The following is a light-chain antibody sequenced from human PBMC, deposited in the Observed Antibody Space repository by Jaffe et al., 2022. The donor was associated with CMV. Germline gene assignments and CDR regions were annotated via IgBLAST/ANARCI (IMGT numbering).Light chain of an antibody. V-gene: IGKV1-33*01. CDR2: GAS. J-gene: IGKJ2*03. CDR1: QDISTY. CDR3: QQYDSLPQS. Sequence: DTQMTQSPSSLSASVGDRVTISCQASQDISTYLNWYQHKPGKAPKLLIYGASTLETGVPSRFSGSGSGTDFTFTITSLQPEDIATYYCQQYDSLPQSFGQGTNLEIK.